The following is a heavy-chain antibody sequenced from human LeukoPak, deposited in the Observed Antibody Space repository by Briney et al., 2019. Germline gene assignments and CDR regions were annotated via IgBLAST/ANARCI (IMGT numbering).Heavy chain of an antibody. CDR1: GFTFSSYW. J-gene: IGHJ5*02. CDR3: ATVRSGSWDWFDP. CDR2: INGDGSTT. V-gene: IGHV3-74*01. Sequence: GGSLRLSCAASGFTFSSYWMHWVRHAPGKGLVWVSRINGDGSTTTCVDSVKGRFTISRDNAKNTVYLQMNSLRVDDTAVYYCATVRSGSWDWFDPWGQGTLVTVSS. D-gene: IGHD3-10*01.